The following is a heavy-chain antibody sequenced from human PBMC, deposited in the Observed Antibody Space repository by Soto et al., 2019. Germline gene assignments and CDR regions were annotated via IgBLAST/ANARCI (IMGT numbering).Heavy chain of an antibody. CDR3: TRRGSSSWYGDNAFDI. Sequence: GGSLRLSCAASGFTFSGSAMHWVRQASGKGLEWVGRIRSKANSYATAYAASVKGRFTISRDDSKNTANLQMNSLKTEDTAVYYCTRRGSSSWYGDNAFDIWGQGTMVTVSS. V-gene: IGHV3-73*01. J-gene: IGHJ3*02. CDR2: IRSKANSYAT. CDR1: GFTFSGSA. D-gene: IGHD6-13*01.